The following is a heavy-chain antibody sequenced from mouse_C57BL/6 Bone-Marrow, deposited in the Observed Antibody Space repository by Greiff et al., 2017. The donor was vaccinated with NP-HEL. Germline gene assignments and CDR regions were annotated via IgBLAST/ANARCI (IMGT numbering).Heavy chain of an antibody. CDR3: ARDAPYWYFDV. V-gene: IGHV7-1*01. J-gene: IGHJ1*03. CDR1: GFTFSDFY. CDR2: SRNKANDYTT. Sequence: EVKLVESGGGLVQSGRSLRLSCATSGFTFSDFYMEWVRQAPGKGLEWIAASRNKANDYTTEYSASVKGRFIVSRDTSQSILYLQMNALRAEDTAIYYCARDAPYWYFDVWGTGTTVTVSS.